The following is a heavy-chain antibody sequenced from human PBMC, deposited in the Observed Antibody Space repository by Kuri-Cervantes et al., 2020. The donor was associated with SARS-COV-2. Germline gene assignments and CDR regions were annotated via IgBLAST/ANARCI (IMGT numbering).Heavy chain of an antibody. Sequence: GESLKISCVGAGYTFSTYTMSWVRQAPGKGLEWVAAISASGNTPFYADSVKGRFTISRDNSKNALYLQMSSLRAEDTAMYYCARDRIGVHDSWGQGTLVTVSS. CDR3: ARDRIGVHDS. J-gene: IGHJ4*02. V-gene: IGHV3-23*01. D-gene: IGHD2-15*01. CDR2: ISASGNTP. CDR1: GYTFSTYT.